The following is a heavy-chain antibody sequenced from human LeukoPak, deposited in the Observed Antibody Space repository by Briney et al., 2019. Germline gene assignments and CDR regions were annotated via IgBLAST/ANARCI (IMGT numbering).Heavy chain of an antibody. CDR2: ISGSGGST. J-gene: IGHJ5*02. V-gene: IGHV3-23*01. CDR1: GFTFSSYA. CDR3: AKAGGSTVINWFDP. D-gene: IGHD4-23*01. Sequence: PGGSLRLSCAASGFTFSSYAMSWVRQAPGKGLEWVSAISGSGGSTYYADSVKGRFTISRDFSENTLYLEMDSLRAEDTAVYYCAKAGGSTVINWFDPWGQGTLVTVSS.